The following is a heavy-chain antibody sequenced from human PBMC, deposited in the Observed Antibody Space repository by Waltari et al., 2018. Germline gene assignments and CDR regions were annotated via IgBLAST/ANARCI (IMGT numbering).Heavy chain of an antibody. D-gene: IGHD4-17*01. V-gene: IGHV3-13*01. CDR1: GFTFSSYD. CDR3: AREGSTVTPDAFDI. CDR2: IGTAGDT. J-gene: IGHJ3*02. Sequence: EVQLVESGGGLVQPGGSLRLSCAASGFTFSSYDMQWVRKATGKGLEWVSAIGTAGDTYYPGSVKGRFTISRENAKNSLYLQMNSLRAEDTAVYYCAREGSTVTPDAFDIWGQGTMVTVSS.